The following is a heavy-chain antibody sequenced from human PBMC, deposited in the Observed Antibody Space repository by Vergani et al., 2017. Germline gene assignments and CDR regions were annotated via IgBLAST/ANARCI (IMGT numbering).Heavy chain of an antibody. CDR1: GGPISSSSYY. CDR3: ARVGFGDLRSPRGLDY. CDR2: IYYSGST. D-gene: IGHD3-10*01. J-gene: IGHJ4*02. Sequence: QLQPQESGPGLVKPWETLSLTRTVSGGPISSSSYYRGWIGQPPGKGLEWIGSIYYSGSTDYNPPLKSRVTISVDTCKNQFSLKLSSVTAGDAAVCYCARVGFGDLRSPRGLDYWGQGTLVTVSS. V-gene: IGHV4-39*07.